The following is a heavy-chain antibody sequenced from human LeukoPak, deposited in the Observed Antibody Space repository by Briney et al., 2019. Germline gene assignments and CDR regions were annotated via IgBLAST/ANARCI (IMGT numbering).Heavy chain of an antibody. J-gene: IGHJ4*02. V-gene: IGHV3-23*01. Sequence: GGSLRLSCAAPGFTFSSYAMSWVRQAPGKGLEWVSGSGSGGSTYYADSVKGRFTISRDNSKNTLYLQMNSLRAEDTAVYYCAKDFWSGYYPNYWGQGTLVTVSS. CDR1: GFTFSSYA. D-gene: IGHD3-3*01. CDR3: AKDFWSGYYPNY. CDR2: SGSGGST.